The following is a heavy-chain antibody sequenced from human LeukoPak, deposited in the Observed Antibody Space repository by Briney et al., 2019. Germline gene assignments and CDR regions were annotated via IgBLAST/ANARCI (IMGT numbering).Heavy chain of an antibody. CDR2: ISGSGGST. D-gene: IGHD6-19*01. V-gene: IGHV3-23*01. Sequence: PGGSLRLSCAASGLTVSSNYMNWVRQAPGKGLEWVSAISGSGGSTYYADSVKGRFTISRDNSKNTLYLQMNSLRAEDTAVYYCAKDTGAVAGSRPFDYWGQGTLVTVSS. J-gene: IGHJ4*02. CDR3: AKDTGAVAGSRPFDY. CDR1: GLTVSSNY.